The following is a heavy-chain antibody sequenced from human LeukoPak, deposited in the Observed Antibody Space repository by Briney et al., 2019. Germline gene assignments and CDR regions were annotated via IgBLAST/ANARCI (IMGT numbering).Heavy chain of an antibody. Sequence: GGSLRLSSAASGFTVSSNYMSWVRQAPGKGLEWVSVIYSGGSTYYADSVKGRFTISRDNSKNTLYLQMNSLRAEDTAVYYCARDHKAYYYDSSGYYLDYWGQGTLVTVSS. V-gene: IGHV3-53*01. CDR2: IYSGGST. CDR1: GFTVSSNY. CDR3: ARDHKAYYYDSSGYYLDY. D-gene: IGHD3-22*01. J-gene: IGHJ4*02.